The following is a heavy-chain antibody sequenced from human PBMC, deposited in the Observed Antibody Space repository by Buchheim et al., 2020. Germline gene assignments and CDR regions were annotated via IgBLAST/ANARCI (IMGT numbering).Heavy chain of an antibody. CDR3: ARTYSTFDY. Sequence: QVQLQESGPGLVKPSETLSLTCTVSGAYISSYYWSWIRQSPGRGLEWIGYVYHSGNTNYNPSLKSRVTMSVDTSTNQLSLKLSSVTAADTAVYYCARTYSTFDYWGQGTL. J-gene: IGHJ4*02. CDR2: VYHSGNT. CDR1: GAYISSYY. V-gene: IGHV4-59*01. D-gene: IGHD6-13*01.